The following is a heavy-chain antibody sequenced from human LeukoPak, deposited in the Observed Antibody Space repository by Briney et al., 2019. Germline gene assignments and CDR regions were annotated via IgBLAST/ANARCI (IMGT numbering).Heavy chain of an antibody. Sequence: GGSLRLSCAASGFTVFNYWMSWVRQAPGKGLEWVSVIYSGGSTYYADSVKGRFTISRDNSKNTLYLQMNSLRAEDTAVYYCARVTYGSGTYGTFDYWGQGTLVTVSS. CDR1: GFTVFNYW. J-gene: IGHJ4*02. CDR2: IYSGGST. V-gene: IGHV3-53*01. CDR3: ARVTYGSGTYGTFDY. D-gene: IGHD3-10*01.